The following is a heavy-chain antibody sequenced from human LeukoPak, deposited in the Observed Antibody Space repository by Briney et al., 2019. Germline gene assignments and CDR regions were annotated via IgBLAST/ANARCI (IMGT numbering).Heavy chain of an antibody. Sequence: SETLSLTCTVSGGSISSSSYYWGWIRQPPGKGLEWIGSIYYSGSTYYNPSLKGRVTISVDTSKNQFSLKLSSVTAADTAVYYCARQSRDPSAFDIWGQGTMVTVSS. CDR3: ARQSRDPSAFDI. CDR2: IYYSGST. V-gene: IGHV4-39*01. D-gene: IGHD2-21*02. J-gene: IGHJ3*02. CDR1: GGSISSSSYY.